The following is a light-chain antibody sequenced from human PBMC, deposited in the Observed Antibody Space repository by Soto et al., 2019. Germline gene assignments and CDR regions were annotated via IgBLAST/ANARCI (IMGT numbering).Light chain of an antibody. CDR3: LQHNSYSWT. CDR1: QSVSIY. Sequence: ELVLKQSPATLSLSPGQRATLYCRASQSVSIYLAWYQQKPGQAPRLLSSAASSLQSGVPSRFRGRGSGTEFTLTISSLQPEDFVTYYCLQHNSYSWTFGQGTKVDIK. J-gene: IGKJ1*01. CDR2: AAS. V-gene: IGKV3-11*01.